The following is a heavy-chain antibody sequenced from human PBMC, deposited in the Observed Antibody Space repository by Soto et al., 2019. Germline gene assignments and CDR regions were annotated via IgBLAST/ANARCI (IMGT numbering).Heavy chain of an antibody. Sequence: EVQLVESGGGLVKPGGSLRLSCAASGFTFSSYSMNWVSQAPGKGLEWVSSISSSSSYIYYADSVKVRFTISRDNAKKSLYLQMNSLRAEDTAVYYCASDMTDAFDIWGQGTMVTVSS. CDR1: GFTFSSYS. CDR2: ISSSSSYI. CDR3: ASDMTDAFDI. J-gene: IGHJ3*02. V-gene: IGHV3-21*01. D-gene: IGHD3-16*01.